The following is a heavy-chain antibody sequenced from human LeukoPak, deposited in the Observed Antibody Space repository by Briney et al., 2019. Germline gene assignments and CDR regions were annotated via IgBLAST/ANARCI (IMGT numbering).Heavy chain of an antibody. D-gene: IGHD3-3*01. J-gene: IGHJ4*02. CDR1: GFTFSSYW. V-gene: IGHV3-7*01. CDR3: ARYDFWSGYFFDY. CDR2: IKTDGSEK. Sequence: GGSLRLSCAASGFTFSSYWMSWVRQAPGKGLEWVANIKTDGSEKYYVDSMKGRFTISRDNAKTSLYLQMNSLRAEDTAVYYCARYDFWSGYFFDYWGQGTLVTVSS.